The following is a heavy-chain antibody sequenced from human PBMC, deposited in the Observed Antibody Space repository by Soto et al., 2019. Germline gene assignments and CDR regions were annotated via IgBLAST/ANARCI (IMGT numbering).Heavy chain of an antibody. Sequence: ASVKVSCKASGYTFTSYDINWVRQATGQGLEWMGWMNPNSGNTGYAQKFQGRVTMTRNTSISTAYMELSSLRSEDTAVYYCARGRPQRKSYPSVYSSSWIAYWGQGTLVTVSS. V-gene: IGHV1-8*01. CDR2: MNPNSGNT. D-gene: IGHD6-13*01. CDR3: ARGRPQRKSYPSVYSSSWIAY. J-gene: IGHJ4*02. CDR1: GYTFTSYD.